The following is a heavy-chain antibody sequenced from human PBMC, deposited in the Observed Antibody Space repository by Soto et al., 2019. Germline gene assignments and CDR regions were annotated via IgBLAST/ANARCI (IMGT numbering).Heavy chain of an antibody. J-gene: IGHJ4*02. V-gene: IGHV3-30*18. CDR2: ISYDGSNK. CDR1: GFTFSSYG. D-gene: IGHD6-19*01. CDR3: AKDYGGYSSGWYADY. Sequence: GGSLRLSCAASGFTFSSYGMHWVRQAPGKGLEWVAVISYDGSNKYYADSVKGRFTISRDNSKNTLYLQMNSLRGEDTAVYYCAKDYGGYSSGWYADYWGQGTLVTVSS.